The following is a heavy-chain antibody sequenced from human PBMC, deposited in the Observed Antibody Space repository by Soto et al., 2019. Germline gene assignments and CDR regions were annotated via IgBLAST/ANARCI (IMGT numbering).Heavy chain of an antibody. CDR1: GYTFTSYA. J-gene: IGHJ5*02. Sequence: QVQLVQSGAEVKKPGASVKVSCKASGYTFTSYAMHWVRQATGQRLEWMGWINAGNGNTKYSQKFQGRVTITRDTSASTAYMELSSLRSEDTAVYYCAREDYGGNWWFDPWGQGTLVTVSS. CDR3: AREDYGGNWWFDP. CDR2: INAGNGNT. V-gene: IGHV1-3*01. D-gene: IGHD4-17*01.